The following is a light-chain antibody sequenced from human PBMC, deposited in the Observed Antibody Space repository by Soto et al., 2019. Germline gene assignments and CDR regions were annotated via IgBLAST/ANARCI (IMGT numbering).Light chain of an antibody. CDR1: NSDIGGYNY. V-gene: IGLV2-14*03. Sequence: QSVLTQPACVSGSPGQSIIISCTGTNSDIGGYNYVSWYQQHPGKAPKLMIYDVSNRPSGVSYRFSGSKSGNTASLTISGLQAEDEADYYCSSYTSRSTLGVFGGGTKLTV. J-gene: IGLJ3*02. CDR3: SSYTSRSTLGV. CDR2: DVS.